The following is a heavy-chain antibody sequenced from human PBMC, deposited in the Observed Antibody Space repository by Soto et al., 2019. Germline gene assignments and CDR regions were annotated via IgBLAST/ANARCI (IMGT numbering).Heavy chain of an antibody. V-gene: IGHV5-10-1*01. D-gene: IGHD6-19*01. CDR3: ATGVGAAVAGTPHDAFDI. Sequence: GEXXKISXXXXXXSXTSYWVSWVRQMPGKGLEWMGRIDPSDSYTNYSPSFQGHVTISADKSISTAYLQWSSLKASDTAMYYCATGVGAAVAGTPHDAFDIWGQGTMVTVSS. CDR2: IDPSDSYT. J-gene: IGHJ3*02. CDR1: XXSXTSYW.